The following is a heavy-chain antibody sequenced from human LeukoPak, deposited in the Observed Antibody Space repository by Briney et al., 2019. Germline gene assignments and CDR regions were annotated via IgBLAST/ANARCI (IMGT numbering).Heavy chain of an antibody. J-gene: IGHJ4*02. Sequence: GGSLRLSCAASGFTFSSYWMHWVRQAPGKGLVWVSRINSDGSSTSYADSVKGRFPISRDNAKNTLYLQMNSLRAEDTAVYYCARGYGSSRGWYWGQGTLVTVSS. D-gene: IGHD6-6*01. CDR1: GFTFSSYW. CDR2: INSDGSST. CDR3: ARGYGSSRGWY. V-gene: IGHV3-74*01.